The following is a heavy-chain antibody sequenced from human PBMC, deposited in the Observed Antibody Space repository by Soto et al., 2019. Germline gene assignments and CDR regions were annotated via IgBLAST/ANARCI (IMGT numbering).Heavy chain of an antibody. J-gene: IGHJ4*02. Sequence: QLQLQESGPGLVKPSETLSLTCTVSGGSISSSSYYWGWIRQPPGKGLEWIGSIYYSGSTYYNPSLKSRVTISVDTSKNQFSLKLSSVTAADTAVYYCARLEGSCEPVAGTCSPFGVIDYWGQGTLVTVSS. D-gene: IGHD6-19*01. V-gene: IGHV4-39*01. CDR3: ARLEGSCEPVAGTCSPFGVIDY. CDR1: GGSISSSSYY. CDR2: IYYSGST.